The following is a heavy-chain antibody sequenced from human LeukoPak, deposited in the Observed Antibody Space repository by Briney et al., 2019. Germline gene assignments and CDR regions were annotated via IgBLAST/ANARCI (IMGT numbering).Heavy chain of an antibody. V-gene: IGHV4-39*07. D-gene: IGHD3-3*01. CDR2: IYYSGST. CDR1: GASITSRNYY. CDR3: ARVHYGDFWSGYYPEGYFQH. Sequence: SETLSLTCTVSGASITSRNYYWGWIRQPPGKGLEWIGSIYYSGSTYYNPSLKSRVTISVGTSKNQFSLKLTSVTAADTAVYYCARVHYGDFWSGYYPEGYFQHWGQGTLVTVSS. J-gene: IGHJ1*01.